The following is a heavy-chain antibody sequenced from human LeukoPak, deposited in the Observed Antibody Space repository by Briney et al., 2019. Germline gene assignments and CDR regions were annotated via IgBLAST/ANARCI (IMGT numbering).Heavy chain of an antibody. CDR3: ARDVVINYYYGMDV. CDR1: AFIFSGHW. Sequence: SGGSLRLSCEGSAFIFSGHWMNWVRQTPGKGLEWVASIKEDGSVRQYVDSVKGRFSISRDNTKGSLFLQLNSLRAEDTAVYYCARDVVINYYYGMDVWGQGTTVTVSS. D-gene: IGHD3-22*01. J-gene: IGHJ6*02. V-gene: IGHV3-7*03. CDR2: IKEDGSVR.